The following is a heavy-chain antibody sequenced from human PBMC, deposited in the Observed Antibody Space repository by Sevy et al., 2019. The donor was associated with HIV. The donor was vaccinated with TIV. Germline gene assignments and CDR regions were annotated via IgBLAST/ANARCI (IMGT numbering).Heavy chain of an antibody. Sequence: SETLSLTCTVSGGSLNFYYWSWIRQPPGKGLEWIGHIWHTGKTNYNPSLKSRVTISLDTSKSQFSLTLTSVTAAETAVYFCARLRDGYNNWGQGTLVTVSS. CDR2: IWHTGKT. J-gene: IGHJ4*02. CDR3: ARLRDGYNN. CDR1: GGSLNFYY. V-gene: IGHV4-59*08. D-gene: IGHD5-12*01.